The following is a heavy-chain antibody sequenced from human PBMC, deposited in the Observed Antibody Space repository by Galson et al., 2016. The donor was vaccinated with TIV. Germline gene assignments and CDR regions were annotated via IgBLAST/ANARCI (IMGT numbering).Heavy chain of an antibody. CDR1: GLSVSINY. D-gene: IGHD3-10*01. Sequence: SLRLSCAASGLSVSINYMTWVRQAPGKGLEWVSLISDGGKTFYPDSVKGRFTVSRDNSKNSAFLDMSSLRADDTAVYYCARASTMRVADYYYGMDLWGQGTTVTVSS. CDR3: ARASTMRVADYYYGMDL. J-gene: IGHJ6*02. CDR2: ISDGGKT. V-gene: IGHV3-66*01.